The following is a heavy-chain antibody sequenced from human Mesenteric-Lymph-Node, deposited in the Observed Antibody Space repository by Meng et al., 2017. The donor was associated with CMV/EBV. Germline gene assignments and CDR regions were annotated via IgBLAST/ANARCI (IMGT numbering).Heavy chain of an antibody. Sequence: QITLKESGPTLVKPTQTLTLTCTFPEFSLSTSGVGVGWIRQPPGKALEWLALIYWDDDKRYSPSLKSRLTITKDTSKNQVVLTMTNMDPVDTATYYCAHSSGIAAAGPFYFDYWGQGTLVTVSS. D-gene: IGHD6-13*01. CDR2: IYWDDDK. V-gene: IGHV2-5*02. CDR3: AHSSGIAAAGPFYFDY. J-gene: IGHJ4*02. CDR1: EFSLSTSGVG.